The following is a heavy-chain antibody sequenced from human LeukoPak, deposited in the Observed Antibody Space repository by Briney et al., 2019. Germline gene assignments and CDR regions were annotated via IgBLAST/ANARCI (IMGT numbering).Heavy chain of an antibody. CDR3: ARWIGHFSRGVVSSDY. J-gene: IGHJ4*02. D-gene: IGHD3-3*01. CDR2: IYHSGST. Sequence: SETLSLTCTVSGYSISSGYYWGWIRQPPGKGLEWIGSIYHSGSTYYNPSLKSRVTISVDTSKNQFSLKLSSVTAADTAVYYCARWIGHFSRGVVSSDYWGQGTLVTVSS. V-gene: IGHV4-38-2*02. CDR1: GYSISSGYY.